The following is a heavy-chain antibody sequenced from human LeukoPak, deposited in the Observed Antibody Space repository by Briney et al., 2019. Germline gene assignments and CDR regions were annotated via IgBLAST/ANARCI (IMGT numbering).Heavy chain of an antibody. CDR2: IYYSGST. Sequence: PSETLSLTCTVSGGSISSSSYYWGWIRQPPGKGLEWIGSIYYSGSTYYNPSLKSRVTISVDTSKNQFSLKLSSVTAADTAVYYCARVGPLPAPLAFDIWGQGTMVTVSS. CDR3: ARVGPLPAPLAFDI. CDR1: GGSISSSSYY. V-gene: IGHV4-39*07. D-gene: IGHD2-2*01. J-gene: IGHJ3*02.